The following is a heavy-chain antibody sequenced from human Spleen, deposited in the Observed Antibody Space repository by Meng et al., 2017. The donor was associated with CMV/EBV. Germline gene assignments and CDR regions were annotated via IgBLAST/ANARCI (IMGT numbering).Heavy chain of an antibody. Sequence: SVKVSCKASGGTFSSYTISWVRQAPGQGLEWMGRIIPILGIANYAQKFQGRVTITADKSTSTAYMELSSLRSEDTAVYYCARVQDYDFWSGYPDPWGQGTLVTVSS. CDR3: ARVQDYDFWSGYPDP. J-gene: IGHJ5*02. CDR1: GGTFSSYT. V-gene: IGHV1-69*02. D-gene: IGHD3-3*01. CDR2: IIPILGIA.